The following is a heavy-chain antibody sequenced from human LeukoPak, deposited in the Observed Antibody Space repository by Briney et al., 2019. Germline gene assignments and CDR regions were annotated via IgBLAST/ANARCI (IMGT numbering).Heavy chain of an antibody. J-gene: IGHJ6*02. CDR1: GGSISSYY. CDR3: ARESSYDGYHYGMDV. Sequence: SETLSLTCTVSGGSISSYYWSWIRQPPGKGLEWIGYIYYSGSTNYNPSLKSRVTISVDTSKNQFSLKLSSVTAADTAVYYCARESSYDGYHYGMDVWGQGTTVTVSS. CDR2: IYYSGST. D-gene: IGHD2/OR15-2a*01. V-gene: IGHV4-59*01.